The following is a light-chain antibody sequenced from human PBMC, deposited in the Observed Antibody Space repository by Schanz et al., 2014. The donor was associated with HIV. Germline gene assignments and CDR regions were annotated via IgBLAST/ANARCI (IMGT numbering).Light chain of an antibody. CDR3: ASYAGNNRLV. CDR2: EVS. CDR1: STDVDNYKY. J-gene: IGLJ2*01. V-gene: IGLV2-8*01. Sequence: QSALTQPPSASGSPGQSVTISCTGTSTDVDNYKYPPWSTQEPGKAPKLIIFEVSKRPSGVPDRFSGYKSGNTASLTVSVLQAEDEADYYCASYAGNNRLVFGGGTKLTVL.